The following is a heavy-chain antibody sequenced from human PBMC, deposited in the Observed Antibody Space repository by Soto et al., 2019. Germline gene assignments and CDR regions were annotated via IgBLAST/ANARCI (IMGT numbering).Heavy chain of an antibody. D-gene: IGHD6-19*01. CDR3: ARDKREQWLSTFDY. CDR1: GFTFNSHT. V-gene: IGHV3-30-3*01. CDR2: ISYDGSNK. J-gene: IGHJ4*02. Sequence: QVQLVESGGGVVQPGRSLRLSCAASGFTFNSHTMHWVRQAPGKGLDWVATISYDGSNKYYADSVKGRFTISRDNSKNTLYLQMNSLRAEDTAVYYCARDKREQWLSTFDYWGQGTLVTVSS.